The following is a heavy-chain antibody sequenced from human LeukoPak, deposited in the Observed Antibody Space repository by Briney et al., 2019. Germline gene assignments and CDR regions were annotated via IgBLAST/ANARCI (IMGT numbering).Heavy chain of an antibody. J-gene: IGHJ6*03. Sequence: GGSLRLSCAASGFTVSGNNMNWVRQAPGKGLEWVANIKQDGSEKYYVDSVKGRFTISRDNAKNSLYLQMNSLRAEDTAVYYCARDKSSSWVYYYYMDVWGKGTTVTVSS. D-gene: IGHD6-13*01. CDR2: IKQDGSEK. CDR1: GFTVSGNN. V-gene: IGHV3-7*01. CDR3: ARDKSSSWVYYYYMDV.